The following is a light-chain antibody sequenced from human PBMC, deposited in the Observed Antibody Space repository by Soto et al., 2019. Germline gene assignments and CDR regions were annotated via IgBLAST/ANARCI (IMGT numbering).Light chain of an antibody. Sequence: QSALTQPASVSGSPGQSITISCTGTSSDVGSYNYVSWYQQHPGKAPKLIISEVSNRPSGVSNRFSGSKSGNTASLTISGLQAEDEADYYCSSFTTSKPVVFGGGTKLTVL. V-gene: IGLV2-14*01. J-gene: IGLJ2*01. CDR1: SSDVGSYNY. CDR3: SSFTTSKPVV. CDR2: EVS.